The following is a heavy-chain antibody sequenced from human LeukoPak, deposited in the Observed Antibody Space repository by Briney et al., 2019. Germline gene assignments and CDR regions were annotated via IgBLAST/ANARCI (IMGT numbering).Heavy chain of an antibody. CDR2: INHSGST. CDR3: ARHGAEDVLRYFDWINWFDP. V-gene: IGHV4-34*01. CDR1: GGSFSGYY. J-gene: IGHJ5*02. Sequence: SETLSLTCAVYGGSFSGYYWSWIRQPPGKGLEWIGEINHSGSTNYNPSLKSRVTISVDTSKNQFSLKLSSVTAADTAVYYCARHGAEDVLRYFDWINWFDPWGQGTLVTVSS. D-gene: IGHD3-9*01.